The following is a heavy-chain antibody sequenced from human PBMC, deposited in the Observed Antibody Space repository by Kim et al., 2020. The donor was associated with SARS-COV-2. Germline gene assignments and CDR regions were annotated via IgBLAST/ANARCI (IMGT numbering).Heavy chain of an antibody. CDR2: IYYSGST. D-gene: IGHD3-3*01. CDR1: GGSISSGDYY. J-gene: IGHJ6*02. CDR3: ARDYFRGTIFGVVSRHGMDV. V-gene: IGHV4-30-4*01. Sequence: SETLSLTCTVSGGSISSGDYYWSWIRQPTGKGLEWIGYIYYSGSTYYNPSLKSRVTISVDTSKNQFSLKLSSVTAADTAVYYCARDYFRGTIFGVVSRHGMDVWGQGTTVTVSS.